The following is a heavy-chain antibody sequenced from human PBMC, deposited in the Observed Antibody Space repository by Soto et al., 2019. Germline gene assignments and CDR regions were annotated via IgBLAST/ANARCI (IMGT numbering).Heavy chain of an antibody. CDR3: ARGSDILTGYSYGYYYYGMDV. Sequence: GGSLRLSCAASGFTFSSYSMNWVRQAPGKGLEWVSSISSSSSYIYYADSVKGRFTISRDNAKNSLYLQMNSLRAEDTAVYYCARGSDILTGYSYGYYYYGMDVWGQGTTVTVSS. CDR1: GFTFSSYS. CDR2: ISSSSSYI. D-gene: IGHD3-9*01. J-gene: IGHJ6*02. V-gene: IGHV3-21*01.